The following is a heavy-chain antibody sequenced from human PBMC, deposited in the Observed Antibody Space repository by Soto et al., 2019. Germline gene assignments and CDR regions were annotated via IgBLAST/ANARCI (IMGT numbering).Heavy chain of an antibody. V-gene: IGHV1-46*01. Sequence: GASVKVSCKASGYTFTNYYVQWVRQAPGQGLEWMGVIHPDGGHTTYSQKFQDRVTVTRDTFTSTIYMELSSLRSEDTAVYYCARGDNDYWGQGTLVTVSS. J-gene: IGHJ4*02. CDR3: ARGDNDY. CDR1: GYTFTNYY. CDR2: IHPDGGHT.